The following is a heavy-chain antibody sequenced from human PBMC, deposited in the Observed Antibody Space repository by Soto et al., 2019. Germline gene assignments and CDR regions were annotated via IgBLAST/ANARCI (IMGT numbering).Heavy chain of an antibody. CDR3: ARAVLPATAPFDY. CDR1: GGSISSYY. J-gene: IGHJ4*02. D-gene: IGHD2-2*01. V-gene: IGHV4-59*01. CDR2: ISYSGST. Sequence: QVQLQESGPRLVKPSETLSLTCIVSGGSISSYYWSWIRQPPGKGLEWIGYISYSGSTNYNPSLKSRVTISVDTSKNLFSLKLSSVTAADTAVYYCARAVLPATAPFDYWGQGTLVTVSS.